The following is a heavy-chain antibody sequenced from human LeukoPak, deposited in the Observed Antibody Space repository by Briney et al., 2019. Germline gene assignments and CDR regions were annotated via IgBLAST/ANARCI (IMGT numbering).Heavy chain of an antibody. CDR1: GFTFSSYA. D-gene: IGHD5-18*01. J-gene: IGHJ4*02. V-gene: IGHV3-30-3*01. CDR3: ARAGKGQIQLRGSPFFDY. Sequence: PGGSLRLSCAASGFTFSSYAMHWVRQAPGKGLEWVAVISYDGSNKYYADSVKGRFTISRDNSKNTLYLQMNSLRAEDTAVYYCARAGKGQIQLRGSPFFDYWGQGTLVTVSS. CDR2: ISYDGSNK.